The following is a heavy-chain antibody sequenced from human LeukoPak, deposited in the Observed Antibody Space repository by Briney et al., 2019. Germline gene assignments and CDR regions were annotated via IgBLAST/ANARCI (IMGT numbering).Heavy chain of an antibody. J-gene: IGHJ4*02. V-gene: IGHV3-20*04. Sequence: RPGGSLRLSCAASGFTFDDYGMSWVRQAPGKGLEWVSGINWNGGSTGYADSVKGRFTISRDNAKNSLYLQMNSLRAEDTAVYYCARVSGSGWLFDYWGQGTLVTVSS. CDR2: INWNGGST. CDR3: ARVSGSGWLFDY. CDR1: GFTFDDYG. D-gene: IGHD6-19*01.